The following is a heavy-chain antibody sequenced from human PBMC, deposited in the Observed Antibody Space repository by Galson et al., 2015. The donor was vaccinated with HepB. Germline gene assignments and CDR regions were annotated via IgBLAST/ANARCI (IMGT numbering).Heavy chain of an antibody. CDR2: ISSSGSTI. J-gene: IGHJ4*02. Sequence: SLRLSCAASGFTFSDYYMSWIRQAPGKGLEWVSYISSSGSTIYYADSVKGRFTISRDNAKNSLYLQMNSLRAEDTAVYYCARDVVVVAATIEGFDYWGQGTLVTVSS. D-gene: IGHD2-15*01. CDR1: GFTFSDYY. V-gene: IGHV3-11*01. CDR3: ARDVVVVAATIEGFDY.